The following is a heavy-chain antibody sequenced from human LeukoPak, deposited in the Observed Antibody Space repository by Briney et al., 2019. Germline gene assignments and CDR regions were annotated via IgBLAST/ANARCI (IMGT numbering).Heavy chain of an antibody. CDR1: NGSISSYY. J-gene: IGHJ4*02. V-gene: IGHV4-59*01. CDR3: ARASGSGSYYGIDY. CDR2: IYYSGGT. D-gene: IGHD3-10*01. Sequence: SETLSLTCTVSNGSISSYYWSWIRQPPGKGLEWIGYIYYSGGTNYNSALQSRVTISLDTSKTQFSLNLKSVTAADTAVYYCARASGSGSYYGIDYWGQGTLVTVSS.